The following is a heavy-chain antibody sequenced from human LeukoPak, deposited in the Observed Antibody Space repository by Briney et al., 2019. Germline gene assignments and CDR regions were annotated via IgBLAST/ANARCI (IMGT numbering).Heavy chain of an antibody. V-gene: IGHV4-28*01. D-gene: IGHD4-17*01. J-gene: IGHJ4*02. Sequence: SETLSLTCAVSRYSISSNDWWGWIRQPPGKGLEWTGYIYHSGSTYYNPSLKSRVTMSVDTSKNQFSLKLSSVTAVDTAVYYCARRYAYGDFFDYWGQGTLVTVSS. CDR1: RYSISSNDW. CDR2: IYHSGST. CDR3: ARRYAYGDFFDY.